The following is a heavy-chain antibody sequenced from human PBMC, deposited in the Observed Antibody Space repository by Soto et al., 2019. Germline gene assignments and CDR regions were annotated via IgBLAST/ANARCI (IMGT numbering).Heavy chain of an antibody. D-gene: IGHD3-10*01. CDR1: GFTFSNYD. CDR2: ISSSGGII. J-gene: IGHJ6*02. Sequence: XESLRLSCAASGFTFSNYDINWVRQAPGKGPEWISHISSSGGIIYYADSVKGRFTISRDNAKNSLYLQMNSLRGEDTAVYYCAREGSVSSSDYYAYYYGMDVWGQGTTVTVSS. V-gene: IGHV3-48*03. CDR3: AREGSVSSSDYYAYYYGMDV.